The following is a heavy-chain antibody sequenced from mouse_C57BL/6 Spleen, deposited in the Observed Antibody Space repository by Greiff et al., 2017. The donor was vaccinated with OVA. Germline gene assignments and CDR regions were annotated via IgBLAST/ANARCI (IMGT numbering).Heavy chain of an antibody. J-gene: IGHJ1*03. CDR3: AQGEITTVVAKNFDV. D-gene: IGHD1-1*01. V-gene: IGHV1-53*01. CDR1: GYTFTSYW. CDR2: INPSNGGT. Sequence: VQLQQSGTELVKPGASVKLSCKASGYTFTSYWMHWVKQRPGQGLEWIGNINPSNGGTNYNEKFKSKATLTVDKSSSTAYMQLSSLTSEDSAVYYCAQGEITTVVAKNFDVWGTGTTVTVSS.